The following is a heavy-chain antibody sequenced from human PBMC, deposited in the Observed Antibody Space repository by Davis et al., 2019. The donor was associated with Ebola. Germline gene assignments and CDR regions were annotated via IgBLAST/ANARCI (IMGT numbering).Heavy chain of an antibody. CDR3: ARQRGYGDYVPEDAFDI. V-gene: IGHV5-51*01. CDR1: GFRFSSHW. Sequence: GESLKISCKDSGFRFSSHWIAWVRQMPGKGLEWMGIIYPGDSDTRYSPSFEGQVTISVDKSITTAYLQWSSLKASDTAMYYCARQRGYGDYVPEDAFDIWGQGTMVTVSS. D-gene: IGHD4-17*01. CDR2: IYPGDSDT. J-gene: IGHJ3*02.